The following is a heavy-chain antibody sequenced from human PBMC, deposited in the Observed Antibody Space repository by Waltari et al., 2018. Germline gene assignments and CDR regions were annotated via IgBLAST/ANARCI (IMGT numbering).Heavy chain of an antibody. V-gene: IGHV1-24*01. D-gene: IGHD2-21*01. CDR1: GSTLSELS. Sequence: QVQWVQSGAELTKPGASVKVSCKVSGSTLSELSMHWVRTAPGQGLEGMGVFLPEAVETIHAQNFQCRVTMTEDTSTDTAYLELISLKPDDTAIYYCATARTQCDGGRCYYRNWFDTWGQGTLVTVSS. CDR2: FLPEAVET. J-gene: IGHJ5*02. CDR3: ATARTQCDGGRCYYRNWFDT.